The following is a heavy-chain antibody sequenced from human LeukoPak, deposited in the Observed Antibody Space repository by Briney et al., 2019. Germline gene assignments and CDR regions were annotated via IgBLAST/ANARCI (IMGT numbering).Heavy chain of an antibody. CDR1: GFTFSSYG. V-gene: IGHV3-33*01. Sequence: PGGSLRLSCAASGFTFSSYGMHWVRQAPGKGLEWVAVIWYDGSNNYYADSVKGRFTISRDNPKNTLYLQMNSLRAEDTAVYYCARDLDYGGNSNFPFDYWGQGTLVTVSS. CDR3: ARDLDYGGNSNFPFDY. J-gene: IGHJ4*02. D-gene: IGHD4-23*01. CDR2: IWYDGSNN.